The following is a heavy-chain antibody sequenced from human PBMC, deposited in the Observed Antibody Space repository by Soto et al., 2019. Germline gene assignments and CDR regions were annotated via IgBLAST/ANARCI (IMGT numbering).Heavy chain of an antibody. CDR2: IYYSGST. V-gene: IGHV4-39*01. D-gene: IGHD6-19*01. Sequence: PSETLSLTCAVSGDSMSSSDYYWGLIRQPPGKGLEWIGSIYYSGSTYYNPSLQSRVAISVDTSKNQFSLKLKSVTAADTAIYYCARRTVNIRTFYSGLKTHCFDYWGQGAPVTVSS. J-gene: IGHJ4*02. CDR3: ARRTVNIRTFYSGLKTHCFDY. CDR1: GDSMSSSDYY.